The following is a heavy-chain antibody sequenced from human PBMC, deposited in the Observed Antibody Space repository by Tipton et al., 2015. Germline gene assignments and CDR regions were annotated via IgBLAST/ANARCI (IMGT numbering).Heavy chain of an antibody. Sequence: SLRLSCSVSGDSISSSNWWSWVRQPPGKGLEWIGDIHHGGSTNYNPSLKSRVTMSVDTSKNQFSLHLSSVTATDTAVYYCSRNPSDNFIGSRAGMDVWGQGTTVTVSS. CDR2: IHHGGST. V-gene: IGHV4-4*02. J-gene: IGHJ6*02. D-gene: IGHD3-9*01. CDR3: SRNPSDNFIGSRAGMDV. CDR1: GDSISSSNW.